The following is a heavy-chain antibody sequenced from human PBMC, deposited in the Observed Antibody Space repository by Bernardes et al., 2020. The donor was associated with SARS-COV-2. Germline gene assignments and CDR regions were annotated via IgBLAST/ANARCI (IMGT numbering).Heavy chain of an antibody. V-gene: IGHV3-11*01. CDR1: GFTFSEHY. D-gene: IGHD1-1*01. J-gene: IGHJ4*02. CDR2: ITTSGGTT. CDR3: ARSTIVSGSPYDY. Sequence: GGSLRLSCAVSGFTFSEHYMSWIRQAPGKGLEWVAYITTSGGTTYYADSVKGRFTISRDNAKNSLYLQMNSLRADDTAVYYCARSTIVSGSPYDYWGQGTLVTVSS.